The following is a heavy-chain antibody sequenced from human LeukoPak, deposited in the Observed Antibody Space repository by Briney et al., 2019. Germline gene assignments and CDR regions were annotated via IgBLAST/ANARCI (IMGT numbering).Heavy chain of an antibody. V-gene: IGHV1-18*01. CDR3: ARDRTWFGESDV. CDR1: GYTFKSYG. CDR2: ISAYNGNT. J-gene: IGHJ6*04. D-gene: IGHD3-10*01. Sequence: ASVKVSCKASGYTFKSYGISWVRQAPGQGLEWMGWISAYNGNTNYAQKLQGRVTMTTETSTSTAYTELRSLRSDDTAVYYCARDRTWFGESDVWGKGATVTVSS.